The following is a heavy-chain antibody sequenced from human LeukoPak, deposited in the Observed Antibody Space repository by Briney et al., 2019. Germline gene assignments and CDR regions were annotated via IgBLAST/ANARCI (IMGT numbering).Heavy chain of an antibody. CDR3: TTDSKVATISYYYYYGMDV. CDR2: IKSKTDGGTT. J-gene: IGHJ6*02. D-gene: IGHD5-12*01. CDR1: GFTVSNAW. Sequence: GGSLRLSCAASGFTVSNAWMTWVRQAPGKGLEWVGRIKSKTDGGTTDYAAPVKGRFTISRDDSKNTLYLQMNSLKTEDTAVYYCTTDSKVATISYYYYYGMDVWGQGTTVTVSS. V-gene: IGHV3-15*01.